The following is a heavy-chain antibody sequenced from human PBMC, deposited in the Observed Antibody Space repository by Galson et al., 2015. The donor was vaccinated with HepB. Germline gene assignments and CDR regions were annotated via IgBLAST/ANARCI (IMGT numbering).Heavy chain of an antibody. CDR1: GFIFSSYG. D-gene: IGHD2-2*01. CDR2: ISGDGSKN. J-gene: IGHJ4*02. V-gene: IGHV3-30*18. Sequence: SLRLSCAASGFIFSSYGMHWVRQAPGKGLEWVAVISGDGSKNHYADSVKGRFTISRENSKNTLYLQMNSLRPEDTAVYYCAKDADIVLIAAAILDYWGQGTLVTVSP. CDR3: AKDADIVLIAAAILDY.